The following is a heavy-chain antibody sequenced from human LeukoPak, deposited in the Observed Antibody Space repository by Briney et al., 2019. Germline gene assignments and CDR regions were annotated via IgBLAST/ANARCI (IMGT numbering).Heavy chain of an antibody. CDR3: ARDGSRGAFDI. D-gene: IGHD2-15*01. CDR2: INTDGSST. J-gene: IGHJ3*02. CDR1: GFTFSSYW. Sequence: PGGSLRLSCAASGFTFSSYWMHWVRQAPGKGLVWVSRINTDGSSTSYADSVKGRFTISRDNAKNSLYLQMNSLRAEDTAVYYCARDGSRGAFDIWGQGTMVTVSS. V-gene: IGHV3-74*01.